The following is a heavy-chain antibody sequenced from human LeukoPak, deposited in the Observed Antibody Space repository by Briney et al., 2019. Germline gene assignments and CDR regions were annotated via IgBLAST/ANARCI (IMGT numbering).Heavy chain of an antibody. V-gene: IGHV4-59*11. Sequence: PSETLSLTCTVSGGSISSHYWSWIRQPPGKGLEWIGYIYYSGCTNYNPSLKSRVTISVDTSKNQFSLKLSSVTAADTAVYYCARARGDDSSGYYYFYYYYYYMDVWGKGTTVTVSS. CDR2: IYYSGCT. CDR1: GGSISSHY. J-gene: IGHJ6*03. CDR3: ARARGDDSSGYYYFYYYYYYMDV. D-gene: IGHD3-22*01.